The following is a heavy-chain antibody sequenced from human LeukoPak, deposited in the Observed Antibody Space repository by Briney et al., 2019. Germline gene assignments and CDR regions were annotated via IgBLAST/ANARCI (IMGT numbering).Heavy chain of an antibody. D-gene: IGHD2-2*01. CDR2: INSDGTRA. Sequence: GGSLRLSCAASGFTFSSYWMHWVRQAPGKGLVWVSRINSDGTRATYADSVKGRFTISRDNAKNTLYLQMSSLRAEDTALYYCAKVIFACSSASCSNYYYYGVDVWGQGTTVTVSS. CDR3: AKVIFACSSASCSNYYYYGVDV. CDR1: GFTFSSYW. J-gene: IGHJ6*02. V-gene: IGHV3-74*01.